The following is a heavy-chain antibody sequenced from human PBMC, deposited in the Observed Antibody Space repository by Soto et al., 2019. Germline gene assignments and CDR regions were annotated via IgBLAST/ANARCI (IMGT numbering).Heavy chain of an antibody. CDR1: GYSFTSYW. CDR2: IYPGDSDT. CDR3: ARSTGDSSGYDAFDI. J-gene: IGHJ3*02. Sequence: GESLKISCKGSGYSFTSYWIGWVRQMPGKGLEWMGIIYPGDSDTRYSPSFQGQVTISADKSISTAYLQWSSLKASDTAMYYCARSTGDSSGYDAFDIWGQGTMVTVSS. D-gene: IGHD3-22*01. V-gene: IGHV5-51*01.